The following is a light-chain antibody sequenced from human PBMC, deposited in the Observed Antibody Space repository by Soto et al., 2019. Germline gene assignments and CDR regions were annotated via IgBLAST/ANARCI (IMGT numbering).Light chain of an antibody. CDR3: QQYFNWRT. J-gene: IGKJ1*01. CDR2: DVS. Sequence: EIVMTQSPATLSVSPGERATLSCRASQDIGSKLAWYQQKPGQAPRLLIYDVSTRAVGFPVRFSGSGSGTEFTLTISSLQSEDIAVYFCQQYFNWRTFGQGTKVDIK. CDR1: QDIGSK. V-gene: IGKV3-15*01.